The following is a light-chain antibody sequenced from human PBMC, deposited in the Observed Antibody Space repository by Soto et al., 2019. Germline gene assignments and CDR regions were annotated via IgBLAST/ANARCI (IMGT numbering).Light chain of an antibody. CDR1: QSVCSY. CDR2: DAS. V-gene: IGKV3-11*01. CDR3: QQRNNWPRST. J-gene: IGKJ5*01. Sequence: EIVLAQAPGTLSLSPGERAPLSCRGSQSVCSYLAWYQQKPGQAPRLLIYDASNRASGVPARFSGSGSGTDFTLTISSLEPEDFAVYYCQQRNNWPRSTFGQGTRLEIK.